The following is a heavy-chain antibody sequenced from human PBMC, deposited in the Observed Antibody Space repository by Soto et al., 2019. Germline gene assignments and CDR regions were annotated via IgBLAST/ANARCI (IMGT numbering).Heavy chain of an antibody. CDR3: AIHSLSRVVPAAIGEGLLYYYGMDV. Sequence: EVQLLESGGGLVQPGGSLRLSCAASGFTFSSYAMSWVRQAPGKGLEWVSAISGSGGSTYYADSVKGRFTISRDNSKNTLYLQMNSLRAEDTAVYYCAIHSLSRVVPAAIGEGLLYYYGMDVWGQGTTVTVSS. J-gene: IGHJ6*02. D-gene: IGHD2-2*01. V-gene: IGHV3-23*01. CDR1: GFTFSSYA. CDR2: ISGSGGST.